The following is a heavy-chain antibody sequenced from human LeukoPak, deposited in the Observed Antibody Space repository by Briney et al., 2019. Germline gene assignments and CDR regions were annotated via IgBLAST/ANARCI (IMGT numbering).Heavy chain of an antibody. Sequence: SETLSLTCAVYGGSFSGYYWSWIRQPPGKGLEWIGEIKHSGSTNYNPSLKSRVTISVDTSKNQFSLKLSSVTAADTAVYYCARGAYSSSWYLKYYYYYGMDVWGQGTTVTVSS. J-gene: IGHJ6*02. V-gene: IGHV4-34*01. CDR1: GGSFSGYY. D-gene: IGHD6-13*01. CDR3: ARGAYSSSWYLKYYYYYGMDV. CDR2: IKHSGST.